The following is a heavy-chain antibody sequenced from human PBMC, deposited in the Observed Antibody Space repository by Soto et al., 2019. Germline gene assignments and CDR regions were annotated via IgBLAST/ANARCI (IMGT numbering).Heavy chain of an antibody. J-gene: IGHJ6*02. D-gene: IGHD5-18*01. Sequence: ASVKVSCKASGYTFTSYGISWVRQAPGQGLEWMGWISVDDGDTNYAQNFQGRVTMSTDTSTSTAYMEMRSLRSDDTAVYYCARDQVAKWAPGSAMVNYYYGMDAWGQGTAVTVSS. CDR3: ARDQVAKWAPGSAMVNYYYGMDA. V-gene: IGHV1-18*04. CDR2: ISVDDGDT. CDR1: GYTFTSYG.